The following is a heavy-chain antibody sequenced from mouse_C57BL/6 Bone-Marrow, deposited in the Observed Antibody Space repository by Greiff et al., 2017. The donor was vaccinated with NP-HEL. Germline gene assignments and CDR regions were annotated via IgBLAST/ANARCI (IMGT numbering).Heavy chain of an antibody. J-gene: IGHJ2*01. D-gene: IGHD1-1*01. Sequence: EVQRVESEGGLVQPGSSMKLSCTASGFTFSDYYMAWVRQVPEKGLEWVANINYDGSSTYYLDSLKSRFIISRDNAKNILYLQMSSLKSEDTATYYCARDHYGSSYSYFDYWGQGTTLTVSS. CDR1: GFTFSDYY. CDR3: ARDHYGSSYSYFDY. V-gene: IGHV5-16*01. CDR2: INYDGSST.